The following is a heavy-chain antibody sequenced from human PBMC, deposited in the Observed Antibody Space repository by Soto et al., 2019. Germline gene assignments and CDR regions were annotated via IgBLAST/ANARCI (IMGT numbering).Heavy chain of an antibody. CDR1: GGSISGGGFS. CDR3: ARLQFGEGFDY. J-gene: IGHJ4*02. Sequence: KPSETLSLTCAVSGGSISGGGFSWSWIRQPPGKGLEWIGYILHTGGTQYNPSLKSRASMSVDKSKNQFSLHLTSVTAADTAVYYCARLQFGEGFDYWGQGALVTVS. CDR2: ILHTGGT. D-gene: IGHD3-10*01. V-gene: IGHV4-30-2*01.